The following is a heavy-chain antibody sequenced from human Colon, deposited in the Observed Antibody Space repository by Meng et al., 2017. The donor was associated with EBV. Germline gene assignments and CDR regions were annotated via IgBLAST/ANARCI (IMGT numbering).Heavy chain of an antibody. CDR2: IYYIGGT. CDR1: GDSVATGRYY. Sequence: QLQLREPGPGLVKPSETLSLPCTVSGDSVATGRYYWSWIRQPPGKGLEWIAYIYYIGGTNYNPSLKSRLTISLDTSKNQFSLSLRSVTAADTAVYYCARVSGRSFDPWGQGTLVTVSS. J-gene: IGHJ5*02. V-gene: IGHV4-61*01. CDR3: ARVSGRSFDP. D-gene: IGHD3-10*01.